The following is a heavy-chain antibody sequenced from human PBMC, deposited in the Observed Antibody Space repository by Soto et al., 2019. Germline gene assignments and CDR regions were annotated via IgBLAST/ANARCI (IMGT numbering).Heavy chain of an antibody. V-gene: IGHV3-9*01. Sequence: PGGSLRLSCAVSGFTFDDNAMHWVRQAPEKGLEWVSGINWKGDIGYADSVKGRFTISRDNSKNTLFLHMSNLRAEDTAMYYCTIVRVADSALDHWGQGTLVTVSS. CDR2: INWKGDI. J-gene: IGHJ4*02. CDR1: GFTFDDNA. D-gene: IGHD3-10*02. CDR3: TIVRVADSALDH.